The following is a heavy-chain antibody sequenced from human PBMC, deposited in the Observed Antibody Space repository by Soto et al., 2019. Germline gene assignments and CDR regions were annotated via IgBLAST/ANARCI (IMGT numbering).Heavy chain of an antibody. CDR3: ARPELELAPYYYYGMDV. D-gene: IGHD1-7*01. CDR2: IIPIFGTA. Sequence: QVQLVQSGAEVKKPGSSVKVSCKASGGTFSSYAISWVRQAPGQGLEWMGGIIPIFGTANYAQKSQGRVTITADKSTSTAYMELSSLRSEDTAVYYCARPELELAPYYYYGMDVWGQGTTVTVSS. CDR1: GGTFSSYA. J-gene: IGHJ6*02. V-gene: IGHV1-69*06.